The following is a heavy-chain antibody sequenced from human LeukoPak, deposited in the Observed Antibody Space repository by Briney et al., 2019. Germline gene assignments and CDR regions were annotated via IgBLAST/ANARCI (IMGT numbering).Heavy chain of an antibody. J-gene: IGHJ4*02. CDR1: GFTFSKFA. D-gene: IGHD1-1*01. CDR2: ISGSGDRI. CDR3: AKGNVENEFYYFDH. Sequence: GGSLRLSCAASGFTFSKFAMSWVRQAPGRGLEWVSGISGSGDRIYYADSVRGRFTFSRDNSRSTLYLQMNSLRAEDTAVYYCAKGNVENEFYYFDHWGQGALVTVSS. V-gene: IGHV3-23*01.